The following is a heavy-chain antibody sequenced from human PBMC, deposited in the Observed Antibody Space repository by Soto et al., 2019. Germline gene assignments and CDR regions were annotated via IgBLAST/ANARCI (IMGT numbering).Heavy chain of an antibody. V-gene: IGHV3-23*01. J-gene: IGHJ6*03. Sequence: GGSLRLSCAASGFTFSSYAMSWVRQAPGKGLEWVSAISGSGGSTYYADSVKGRFTISRDNSKNTLYLQMNSLRAEDTAVYYCAKGIHCSSTSCSPMDVWGKGTTVTVSS. CDR2: ISGSGGST. CDR3: AKGIHCSSTSCSPMDV. CDR1: GFTFSSYA. D-gene: IGHD2-2*01.